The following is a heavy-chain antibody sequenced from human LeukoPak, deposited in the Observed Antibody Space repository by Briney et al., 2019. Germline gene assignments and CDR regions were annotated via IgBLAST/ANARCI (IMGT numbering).Heavy chain of an antibody. J-gene: IGHJ4*02. CDR1: GFTFSDAW. D-gene: IGHD7-27*01. V-gene: IGHV3-15*07. CDR2: IKRKTDGGTT. Sequence: GGSLRLSCAASGFTFSDAWMNWVRQAPGKGLEWVGRIKRKTDGGTTDYAAPVKGRFTISRDDSRNTLYLQMNSLKTEDTAVYYCTTGNWGPYWGQGTLVTVSS. CDR3: TTGNWGPY.